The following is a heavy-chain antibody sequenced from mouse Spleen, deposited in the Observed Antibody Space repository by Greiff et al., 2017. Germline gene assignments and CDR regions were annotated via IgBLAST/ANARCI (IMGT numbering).Heavy chain of an antibody. CDR3: AKLNDGRTWFAY. V-gene: IGHV5-9-1*01. CDR2: ISSGGSYT. Sequence: DVLLVESGGGLVKPGGSLKLSCAASGFTFSSYAMSWVRQTPEKRLEWVATISSGGSYTYYPDSVKGRFTISRDNAKNTLYLQMSSLRSEDTAMYYCAKLNDGRTWFAYWGQGTLVTVSA. CDR1: GFTFSSYA. J-gene: IGHJ3*01. D-gene: IGHD2-12*01.